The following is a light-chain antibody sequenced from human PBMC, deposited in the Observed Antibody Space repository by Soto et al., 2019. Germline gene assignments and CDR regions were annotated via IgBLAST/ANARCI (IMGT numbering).Light chain of an antibody. Sequence: EIVLTQSPATLSLSPGEGATLSCRASQSFRGLLAWYQQKHGQAPRLLIYDAYNRDTGIPPRFSGIWSGTDFTLTISSLEPEDSTVYYCQQRHMWPITFGQGTRLEIK. CDR1: QSFRGL. J-gene: IGKJ5*01. CDR3: QQRHMWPIT. CDR2: DAY. V-gene: IGKV3-11*01.